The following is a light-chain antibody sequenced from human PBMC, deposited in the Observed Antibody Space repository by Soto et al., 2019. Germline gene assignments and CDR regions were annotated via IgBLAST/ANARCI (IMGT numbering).Light chain of an antibody. V-gene: IGKV1-33*01. J-gene: IGKJ4*01. CDR3: QQYDNLPLT. Sequence: DIQMTQSPSSLSASVGDRITITCQASQGISKYLNWYQHKPGKAPKLLIYDASNFETGVPSRFSGSGSGTEFTFTISSLQPEHIATYYCQQYDNLPLTFGGGTKVDIK. CDR1: QGISKY. CDR2: DAS.